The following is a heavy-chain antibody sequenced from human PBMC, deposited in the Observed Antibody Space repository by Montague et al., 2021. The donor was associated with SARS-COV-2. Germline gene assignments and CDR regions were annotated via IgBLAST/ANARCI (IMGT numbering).Heavy chain of an antibody. V-gene: IGHV3-11*06. Sequence: SLRLSCAASGFIFSDYYMTWIRQAPGKGLEWVSSISSSSSYIYYADSVKGRFTISRDNAKNSLYLQMNSLRAEDTAVYYCARGKHYDILTGYPNPFDYWGQGTLVTVSS. CDR3: ARGKHYDILTGYPNPFDY. D-gene: IGHD3-9*01. CDR1: GFIFSDYY. J-gene: IGHJ4*02. CDR2: ISSSSSYI.